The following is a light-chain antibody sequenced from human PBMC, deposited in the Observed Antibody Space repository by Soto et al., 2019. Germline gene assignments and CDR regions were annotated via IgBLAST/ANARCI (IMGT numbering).Light chain of an antibody. CDR3: QQYNNWPLT. Sequence: EIVLTQSPATLSLSPGGRATLSCRASQSVSSYLAWYQQKPGQAPRLLIYDASNRATGIPARFSGSGSGTEFTLTISSLQSEDFAVYWCQQYNNWPLTFGPGTKVDIK. CDR1: QSVSSY. CDR2: DAS. V-gene: IGKV3-11*01. J-gene: IGKJ3*01.